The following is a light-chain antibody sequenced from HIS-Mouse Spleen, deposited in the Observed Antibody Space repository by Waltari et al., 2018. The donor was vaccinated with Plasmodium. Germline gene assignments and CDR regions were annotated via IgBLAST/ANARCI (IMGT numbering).Light chain of an antibody. CDR3: QQYNNWSFT. CDR2: GAS. J-gene: IGKJ3*01. Sequence: EIVMTQSPATLSVSPGERATLSCRASQTVRSNFSWYQQKPSQAPRLLLHGASTRATGIPARFSGSGSGTEFTLTISSLQSEDFAVYYCQQYNNWSFTFGPGTKVDIK. CDR1: QTVRSN. V-gene: IGKV3-15*01.